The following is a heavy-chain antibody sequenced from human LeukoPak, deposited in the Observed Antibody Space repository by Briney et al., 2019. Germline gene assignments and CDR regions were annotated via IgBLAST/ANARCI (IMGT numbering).Heavy chain of an antibody. CDR1: GGTFSSYA. Sequence: GASVKVSCKASGGTFSSYAISWVRQAPGQGLDWMGGIIPTFGTANYAQKFQGRVTITADESTSTAYMELSSLRSEDTAVYYCARDHCGGDCYFDYWGQGTLVTVSS. J-gene: IGHJ4*02. V-gene: IGHV1-69*13. CDR2: IIPTFGTA. D-gene: IGHD2-21*02. CDR3: ARDHCGGDCYFDY.